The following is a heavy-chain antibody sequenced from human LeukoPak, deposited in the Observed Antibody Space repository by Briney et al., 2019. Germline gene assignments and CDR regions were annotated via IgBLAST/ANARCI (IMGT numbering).Heavy chain of an antibody. D-gene: IGHD4-11*01. Sequence: SVKVSCKASGGTFSSYAISWVRQAPEQGLEWMGGIIPIFGTANYAQKFQGRVTITTDESTSTAYMELSSLRSEDTAVYYCARGPADSYYFDYWGQGTLVTVSS. CDR3: ARGPADSYYFDY. J-gene: IGHJ4*02. V-gene: IGHV1-69*05. CDR1: GGTFSSYA. CDR2: IIPIFGTA.